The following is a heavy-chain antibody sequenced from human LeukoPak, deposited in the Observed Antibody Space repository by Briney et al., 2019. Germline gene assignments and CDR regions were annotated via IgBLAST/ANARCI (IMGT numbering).Heavy chain of an antibody. D-gene: IGHD5-18*01. V-gene: IGHV4-34*01. Sequence: GSLRLSCAASGFTFSDYYMSWIRQPPGKGLEWIGEVNHSGSTDYNPSLKSRLTISLDTSKNQFSLKLNSMTAADTAVYYCARGGYNYGYIYWGQGTLVTVSS. J-gene: IGHJ4*02. CDR1: GFTFSDYY. CDR3: ARGGYNYGYIY. CDR2: VNHSGST.